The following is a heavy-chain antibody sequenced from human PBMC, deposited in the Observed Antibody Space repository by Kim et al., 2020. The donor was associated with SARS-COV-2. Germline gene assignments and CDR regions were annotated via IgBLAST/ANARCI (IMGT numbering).Heavy chain of an antibody. CDR1: GFTFSSYA. CDR3: AKDLSSNYGSGGPYYYYYGMDV. J-gene: IGHJ6*02. D-gene: IGHD3-10*01. Sequence: GGSLRLSCAASGFTFSSYAMSWVRQAPGKGLEWVSAISGSGGSTYYADSVKGRFTISRDNSKNTLYLQMNSLRAEDTAVYYCAKDLSSNYGSGGPYYYYYGMDVWGQGTTVTVSS. V-gene: IGHV3-23*01. CDR2: ISGSGGST.